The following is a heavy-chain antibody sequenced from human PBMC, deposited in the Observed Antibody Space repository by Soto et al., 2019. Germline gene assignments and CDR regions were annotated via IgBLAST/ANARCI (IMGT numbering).Heavy chain of an antibody. D-gene: IGHD2-15*01. CDR1: GFTFSSYP. CDR3: AKVRHIVVVVASDAFDS. CDR2: ISGSGGST. V-gene: IGHV3-23*01. J-gene: IGHJ3*02. Sequence: GGSLTLACAASGFTFSSYPMSWVRHAPEKVLEWVSAISGSGGSTYYADSVKGRFTISRDNSRTTLYLQMNSLRAEDTAVYYCAKVRHIVVVVASDAFDSWGQGTMVTVSS.